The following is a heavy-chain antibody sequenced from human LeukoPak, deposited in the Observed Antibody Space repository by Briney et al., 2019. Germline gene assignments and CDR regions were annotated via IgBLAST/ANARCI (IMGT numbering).Heavy chain of an antibody. Sequence: PGGSLRLSCAASGFTFSSYGMHWVRQPPGKGLEWIGEINHSGSTNYNPSLKSRVTISVDTSKNQFSLKLSSVTAADTAVYYCARIVIAAAVRFDPWGQGTLVTVSS. CDR3: ARIVIAAAVRFDP. D-gene: IGHD6-13*01. CDR2: INHSGST. V-gene: IGHV4-34*01. CDR1: GFTFSSYG. J-gene: IGHJ5*02.